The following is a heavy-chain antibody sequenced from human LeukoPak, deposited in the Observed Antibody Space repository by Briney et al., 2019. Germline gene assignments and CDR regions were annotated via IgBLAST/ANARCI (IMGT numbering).Heavy chain of an antibody. CDR3: ARGSTQDPGSASAYYYGMDV. D-gene: IGHD3-10*01. CDR2: IYSGGST. V-gene: IGHV3-66*01. CDR1: GFTVSSNY. Sequence: GGSLRLSCAASGFTVSSNYMSWVRQAPGKGLEWVSVIYSGGSTYYADSVKGRFTISRDNSKNTLHLQMNSLRAEDTAVYYCARGSTQDPGSASAYYYGMDVWGQGTTVTVSS. J-gene: IGHJ6*02.